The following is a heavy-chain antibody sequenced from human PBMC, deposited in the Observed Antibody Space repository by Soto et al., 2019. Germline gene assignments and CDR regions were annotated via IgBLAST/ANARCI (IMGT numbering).Heavy chain of an antibody. CDR2: IYYSGST. CDR1: GGSFSDNY. J-gene: IGHJ4*02. V-gene: IGHV4-59*08. CDR3: ARHGSN. Sequence: PTDTLSITCDVSGGSFSDNYWTWIRQFPGKGLEWIGYIYYSGSTNYNPSLKSRVTISVDTSKNQFSLKLTSVTAADTAVYYCARHGSNWGQGTLVTVSS.